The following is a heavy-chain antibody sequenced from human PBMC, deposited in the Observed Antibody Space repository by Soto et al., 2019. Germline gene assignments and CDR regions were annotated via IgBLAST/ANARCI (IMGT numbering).Heavy chain of an antibody. CDR3: ARGGASRMVRGVIGWFDP. D-gene: IGHD3-10*01. CDR2: ISAYNGNT. CDR1: GYTFTSYG. Sequence: ASVKVSCKASGYTFTSYGISWVRQCPGQGLEWMGWISAYNGNTNYAQKLQGRVTMTTDTSTSTAYMELRSLRSDDTAVYYCARGGASRMVRGVIGWFDPWGQGTLVTVSS. V-gene: IGHV1-18*01. J-gene: IGHJ5*02.